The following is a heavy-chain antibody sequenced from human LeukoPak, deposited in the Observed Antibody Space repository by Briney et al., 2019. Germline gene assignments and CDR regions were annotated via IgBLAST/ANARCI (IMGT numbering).Heavy chain of an antibody. CDR2: IYHSGST. Sequence: SETLPLTCIVSDYSISSGYYWDWIRQPPRKWLEWIGSIYHSGSTYYNPSLKSLVTISVDTSKNQFSLKLSSVTAADTAVYYCARLTYGDYVSGAFDIWGQGTMVTVSS. V-gene: IGHV4-38-2*02. D-gene: IGHD4-17*01. CDR3: ARLTYGDYVSGAFDI. J-gene: IGHJ3*02. CDR1: DYSISSGYY.